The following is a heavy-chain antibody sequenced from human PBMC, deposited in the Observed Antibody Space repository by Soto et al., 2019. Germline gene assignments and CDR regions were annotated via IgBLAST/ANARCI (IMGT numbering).Heavy chain of an antibody. Sequence: GESLKISCKGSGYSFTSYWISWVRQMPGKGLEWMGRIDPSDSYTNYSPSFQGHVTISADKSISTAYLQWSSLKASDTAMYYCASSTRIVVVPAAMPVAYYGMDVWGQGTTVTVSS. D-gene: IGHD2-2*01. CDR3: ASSTRIVVVPAAMPVAYYGMDV. CDR2: IDPSDSYT. J-gene: IGHJ6*02. V-gene: IGHV5-10-1*01. CDR1: GYSFTSYW.